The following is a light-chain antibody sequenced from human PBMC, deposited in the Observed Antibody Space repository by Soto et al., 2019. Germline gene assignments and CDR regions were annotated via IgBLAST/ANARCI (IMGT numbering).Light chain of an antibody. CDR2: GAS. J-gene: IGKJ2*01. CDR1: QSVSSSY. CDR3: QQYGRSSYT. Sequence: EIVLTQSPGTLSLSPGVRATLSCRASQSVSSSYLAWYQQKPGQAPRLLIYGASSRATGIPDRFSGSGSGTDFTLTISRLEPEDFAVYYCQQYGRSSYTFGQGTKLEIK. V-gene: IGKV3-20*01.